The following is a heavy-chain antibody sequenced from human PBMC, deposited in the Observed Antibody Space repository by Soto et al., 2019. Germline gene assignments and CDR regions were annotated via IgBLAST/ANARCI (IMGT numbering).Heavy chain of an antibody. CDR2: IYYSGST. V-gene: IGHV4-59*08. D-gene: IGHD5-12*01. CDR1: GGYISSHD. CDR3: ARRGSGYDWNYFDY. J-gene: IGHJ4*02. Sequence: SETLSLSCTVAGGYISSHDGSWIRKPPGKGLEWIGYIYYSGSTNYNPSLKSRVTISVDTSKNQFSLKLSSVTAADTAVYYCARRGSGYDWNYFDYWCQGILVT.